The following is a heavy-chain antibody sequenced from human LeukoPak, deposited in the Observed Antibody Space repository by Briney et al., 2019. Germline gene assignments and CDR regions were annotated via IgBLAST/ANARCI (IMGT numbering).Heavy chain of an antibody. CDR3: AKDIRGYSRSSRGFDS. Sequence: ASVKVSCKASGYIFSGYHIHWVRQAPGQGLEWMGWINPNTGGTNFAPKFHGRVSMTRDTSLSTAYMELSSLRSDDTALYYCAKDIRGYSRSSRGFDSWGQGTLVTVSS. D-gene: IGHD6-13*01. J-gene: IGHJ4*02. V-gene: IGHV1-2*02. CDR2: INPNTGGT. CDR1: GYIFSGYH.